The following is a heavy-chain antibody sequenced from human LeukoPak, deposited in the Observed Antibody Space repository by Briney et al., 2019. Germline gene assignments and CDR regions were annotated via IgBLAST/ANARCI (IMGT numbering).Heavy chain of an antibody. D-gene: IGHD2-15*01. J-gene: IGHJ4*02. CDR3: ARVCSGGSRLDY. CDR2: MNPHSGDA. CDR1: GYRFTSYY. V-gene: IGHV1-8*01. Sequence: GASVKVSCKASGYRFTSYYINWVRQATGHGPEWMGWMNPHSGDADYAQKFQGRVTMTRSTSIDTAYMVLNSLTAEDTAVYYCARVCSGGSRLDYWGQGTLVTVSS.